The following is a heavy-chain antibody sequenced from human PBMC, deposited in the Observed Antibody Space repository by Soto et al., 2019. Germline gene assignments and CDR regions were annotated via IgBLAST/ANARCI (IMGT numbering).Heavy chain of an antibody. CDR2: IIPIFGTA. CDR1: GGTFSSYA. J-gene: IGHJ6*02. CDR3: AGPYVEMATIIYYYGMDV. Sequence: QVQLVQSGAEVKKPGSSVKVSCKASGGTFSSYAISWVRQAPGQGLEWMGGIIPIFGTANYAQKFQGRVTITGDESTGTAYMELSSLRSEDTAVYYRAGPYVEMATIIYYYGMDVWGQGTTVNVSS. V-gene: IGHV1-69*01. D-gene: IGHD5-12*01.